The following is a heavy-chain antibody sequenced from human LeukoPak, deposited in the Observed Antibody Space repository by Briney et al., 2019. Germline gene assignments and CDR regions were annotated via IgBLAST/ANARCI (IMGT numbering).Heavy chain of an antibody. CDR3: ARDSYYYDSSGYYGNAFDI. CDR1: GGTFSSYA. V-gene: IGHV1-69*04. CDR2: IIPILGIA. D-gene: IGHD3-22*01. Sequence: SVKVSCKASGGTFSSYAISWVRQAPGQGLEWMGRIIPILGIANYAQKFQGRVTITADKSTSTAYMKLSSLRSEDTAVYYCARDSYYYDSSGYYGNAFDIWGQGTMVTVSS. J-gene: IGHJ3*02.